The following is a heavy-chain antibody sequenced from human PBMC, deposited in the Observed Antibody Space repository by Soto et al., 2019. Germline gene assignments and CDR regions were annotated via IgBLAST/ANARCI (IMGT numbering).Heavy chain of an antibody. CDR3: ARDPTSKFSESYFDH. V-gene: IGHV1-2*02. CDR1: GYTFTDSH. D-gene: IGHD1-26*01. Sequence: QVKLEQSAADVRKPGASMKVSCQASGYTFTDSHIHWIRQAPGHGLQCMGWIDPDSGGTEYSQLFQGRVTLTRDTSTKTVFLGLSGLTSDDTAVYYCARDPTSKFSESYFDHWGKGTLVTVSS. CDR2: IDPDSGGT. J-gene: IGHJ4*02.